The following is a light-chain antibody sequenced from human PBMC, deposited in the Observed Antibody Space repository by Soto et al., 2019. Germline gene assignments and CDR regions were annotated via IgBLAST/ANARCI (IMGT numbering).Light chain of an antibody. CDR1: QSVSSTF. CDR3: GQFVSAPPRT. V-gene: IGKV3-20*01. CDR2: GVS. Sequence: EIVLTQSPGTLSLSPGERATLSCRASQSVSSTFLAWYQQKPGQAPRLLIFGVSNRATGIPDRFSGSGSGTDFTLTISRLETEDFAVYYCGQFVSAPPRTFGQGTQGEIK. J-gene: IGKJ1*01.